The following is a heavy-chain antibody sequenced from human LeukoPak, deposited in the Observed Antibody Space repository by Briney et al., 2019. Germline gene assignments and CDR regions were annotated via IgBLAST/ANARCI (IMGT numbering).Heavy chain of an antibody. CDR3: AKEREITIFGALSPGHH. J-gene: IGHJ5*02. D-gene: IGHD3-3*01. CDR2: MRSDGIKT. V-gene: IGHV3-30*02. Sequence: PGGSLRLSCAASGFTLSRYGMHWVRQTPGKGLAWVAYMRSDGIKTYYADSVKGRFTISRDESKNTLFLQMSGLKAEDTAVYHCAKEREITIFGALSPGHHWGQGTLVIVTS. CDR1: GFTLSRYG.